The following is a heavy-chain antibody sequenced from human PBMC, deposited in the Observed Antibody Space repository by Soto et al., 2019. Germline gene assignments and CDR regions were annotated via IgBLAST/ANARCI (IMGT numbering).Heavy chain of an antibody. CDR1: GDSVSSSDFY. Sequence: PSETLSLTCAVSGDSVSSSDFYWTWIRQPPGKPLEWIGYVYSTGTTNYSPSLKSRVDMSVDTSENQFSLKVRSVTAADAAVYFCARVSKLVAPKGGKSGYFYAMDVWGPGTTVTVSS. V-gene: IGHV4-61*08. CDR2: VYSTGTT. D-gene: IGHD2-15*01. J-gene: IGHJ6*02. CDR3: ARVSKLVAPKGGKSGYFYAMDV.